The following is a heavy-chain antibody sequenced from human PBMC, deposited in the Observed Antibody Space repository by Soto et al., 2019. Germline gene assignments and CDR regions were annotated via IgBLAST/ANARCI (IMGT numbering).Heavy chain of an antibody. D-gene: IGHD5-12*01. CDR2: LSRGGGST. CDR1: GFTYSSHG. V-gene: IGHV3-23*01. Sequence: EAQLLESGGELIQPGGSLRLSCAASGFTYSSHGMSWVRPAPGKGLEWIAGLSRGGGSTYYADSVKGRFTISRDNSKKTLDLIMNRLRVEDTALYYCARDGQYRTDGFDIWGQGTMVTVSS. CDR3: ARDGQYRTDGFDI. J-gene: IGHJ3*02.